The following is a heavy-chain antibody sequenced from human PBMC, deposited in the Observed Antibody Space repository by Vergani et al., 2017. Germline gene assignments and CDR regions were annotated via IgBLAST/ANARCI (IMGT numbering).Heavy chain of an antibody. CDR3: ARALIVGAPDY. Sequence: QVQLVESGGGVVQPGRSLRLSCAASGFTFSSYAMHWVRQAPGKGLEWVAVISYDGSNKYYADSVKGRFTISRDNSKNTLYLQMNSLRAEVTAVYYCARALIVGAPDYWGQGTLVTVSS. CDR2: ISYDGSNK. D-gene: IGHD1-26*01. CDR1: GFTFSSYA. J-gene: IGHJ4*02. V-gene: IGHV3-30-3*01.